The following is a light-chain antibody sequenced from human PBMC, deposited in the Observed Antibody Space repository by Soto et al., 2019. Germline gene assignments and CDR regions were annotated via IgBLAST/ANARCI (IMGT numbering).Light chain of an antibody. CDR1: QSVDSPY. CDR2: GAS. V-gene: IGKV3-20*01. J-gene: IGKJ4*01. Sequence: IVLTQSPFTVALSPFERVSLSCRASQSVDSPYLAWYQQRPGQAPRLLIFGASTKATGIPDRFSGSGAGTDFTLTISSLEPEDSAVYYCQQFANSHLIFGAGTKA. CDR3: QQFANSHLI.